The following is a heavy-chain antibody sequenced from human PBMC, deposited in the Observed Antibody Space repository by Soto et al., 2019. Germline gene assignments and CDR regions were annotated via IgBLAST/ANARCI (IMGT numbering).Heavy chain of an antibody. Sequence: QVQLQESGPGLVKPSQTLSLTCTVSGGSISSGDYYWSWIRQPPGKSLEWIGYIHYSGSTYYHPSLMSRVTISIDTSKNQFSLKLSSVTAADTAVYYCAREESSRSYDSYYYYGMDVWGQGTTVTVSS. J-gene: IGHJ6*02. D-gene: IGHD3-10*01. CDR3: AREESSRSYDSYYYYGMDV. CDR2: IHYSGST. V-gene: IGHV4-30-4*01. CDR1: GGSISSGDYY.